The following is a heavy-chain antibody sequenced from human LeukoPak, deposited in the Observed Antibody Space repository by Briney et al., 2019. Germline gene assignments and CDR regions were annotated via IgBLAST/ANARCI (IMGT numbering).Heavy chain of an antibody. CDR3: ARDSLNYYDSSGYSLDAFDI. J-gene: IGHJ3*02. CDR1: GGSISSGSYY. D-gene: IGHD3-22*01. CDR2: IYTSGST. Sequence: PAESLSLTCTVSGGSISSGSYYWRWIRQPAGKRLEWIGLIYTSGSTNYNPSLKSRVTISVDTSKNQFSLKLSSVTAADTAVYYCARDSLNYYDSSGYSLDAFDIWGQGTMVTVFS. V-gene: IGHV4-61*02.